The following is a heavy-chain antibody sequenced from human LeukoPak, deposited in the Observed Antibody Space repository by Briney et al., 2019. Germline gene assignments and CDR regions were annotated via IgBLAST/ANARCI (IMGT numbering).Heavy chain of an antibody. CDR1: GFSFSDYS. J-gene: IGHJ4*02. V-gene: IGHV3-23*01. Sequence: PGGSLRLSCAASGFSFSDYSMTWVRQAPGKGLQFVAIVSASGGPGTYNTDSVGGRFTISRDNSRNTLYLQMNSLGAEDTARYYCARGSSTLTRHLDYWGQGTPVTVSS. D-gene: IGHD4-17*01. CDR2: VSASGGPGT. CDR3: ARGSSTLTRHLDY.